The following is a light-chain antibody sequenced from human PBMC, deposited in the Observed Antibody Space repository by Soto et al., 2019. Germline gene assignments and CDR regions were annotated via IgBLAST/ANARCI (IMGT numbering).Light chain of an antibody. Sequence: DIVMTQSPLSLPVTPGEPASISCRSSQSLLHSNGYNYLDWYLQKPGQSPQLLIYLGSNRASGVPDRCRGSGSGTDFTLKISRVEAEDVGVYYCMQALQTPQLTFGGGTKVEIK. CDR1: QSLLHSNGYNY. CDR2: LGS. V-gene: IGKV2-28*01. J-gene: IGKJ4*01. CDR3: MQALQTPQLT.